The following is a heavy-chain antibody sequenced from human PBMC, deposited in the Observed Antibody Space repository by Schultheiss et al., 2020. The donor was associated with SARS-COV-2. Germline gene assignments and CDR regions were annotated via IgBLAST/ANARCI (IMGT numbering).Heavy chain of an antibody. CDR3: AKDLSPWELLSEPLFDI. D-gene: IGHD1-26*01. CDR2: ISWNSGSI. CDR1: GFTFRSYA. Sequence: GGSLRLSCVASGFTFRSYAMSWVRQAPGKGLEWVSGISWNSGSIGYADSVKGRFTISRDNAKNSLYLQMNSLRAEDTALYYCAKDLSPWELLSEPLFDIWGQGTMVTVSS. J-gene: IGHJ3*02. V-gene: IGHV3-9*01.